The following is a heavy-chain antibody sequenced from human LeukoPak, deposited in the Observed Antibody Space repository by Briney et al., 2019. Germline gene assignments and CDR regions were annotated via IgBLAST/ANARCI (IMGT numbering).Heavy chain of an antibody. CDR1: GFTFSTYG. CDR3: AKERRRSCGDYYYYYIDV. CDR2: IWYDGSNK. V-gene: IGHV3-33*06. D-gene: IGHD2-21*01. Sequence: PGGSLRPSCVASGFTFSTYGMHWVRPAPGKGLKWVAVIWYDGSNKSYGGPVKGRFTISRDNSKNTVYLQMNRLRAEDTAVYYCAKERRRSCGDYYYYYIDVSGKGTTVTVSS. J-gene: IGHJ6*03.